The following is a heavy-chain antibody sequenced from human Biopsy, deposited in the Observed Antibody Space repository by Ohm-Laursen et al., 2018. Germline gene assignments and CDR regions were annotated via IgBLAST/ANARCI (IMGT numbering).Heavy chain of an antibody. CDR1: GGTFINYA. Sequence: ASVKVSCKTSGGTFINYAISWVRQAPGQGLEWMGGIIPMFGTANYAQKFQGRVTMTEDTSTDTAYMELSSLRSEDTAVYYYAADINVWNVNYWGQGTQVTVSS. J-gene: IGHJ4*02. CDR3: AADINVWNVNY. V-gene: IGHV1-69*06. CDR2: IIPMFGTA. D-gene: IGHD1-1*01.